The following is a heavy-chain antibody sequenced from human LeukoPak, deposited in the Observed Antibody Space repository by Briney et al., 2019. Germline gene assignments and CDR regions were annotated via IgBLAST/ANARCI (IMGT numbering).Heavy chain of an antibody. Sequence: ASVKVSCKASRYIFTSYYIHWVRQSPGQGLEWMGWINPNSGGTKYAQKYQGRVTMTTDTSTSTAYMEVTRLRSDDTAVYYCARDRGSSWYVDYWGQGTLVTVSS. CDR3: ARDRGSSWYVDY. D-gene: IGHD6-13*01. CDR1: RYIFTSYY. J-gene: IGHJ4*02. V-gene: IGHV1-2*02. CDR2: INPNSGGT.